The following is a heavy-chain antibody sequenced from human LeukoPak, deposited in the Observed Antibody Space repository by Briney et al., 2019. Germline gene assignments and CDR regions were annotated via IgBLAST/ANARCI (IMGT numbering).Heavy chain of an antibody. CDR1: GGTFSSYA. CDR3: ARHVSTTGTTGYYYFDY. J-gene: IGHJ4*02. D-gene: IGHD1-1*01. CDR2: IIPIFGTA. Sequence: SVKVSCKASGGTFSSYAISWVRQAPGQGLEWMGGIIPIFGTANYAQKFQGRVTITADESTSTAYMELSSQRSEDTAVYYCARHVSTTGTTGYYYFDYWGQGTLVTVSS. V-gene: IGHV1-69*13.